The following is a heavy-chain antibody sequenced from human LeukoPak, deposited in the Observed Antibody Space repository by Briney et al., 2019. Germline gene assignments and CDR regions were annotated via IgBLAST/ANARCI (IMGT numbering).Heavy chain of an antibody. CDR3: AKDGPPDLYGMDV. CDR2: ISYDGSNK. J-gene: IGHJ6*02. CDR1: GFTLRSYG. Sequence: GGALRLSCAASGFTLRSYGMHWVRPAPGKGVEGVAVISYDGSNKYYADSVKGRFTISRDNSKNTLYLQMNSLRAEDTAVYYCAKDGPPDLYGMDVWGQGTTVTVSS. V-gene: IGHV3-30*18.